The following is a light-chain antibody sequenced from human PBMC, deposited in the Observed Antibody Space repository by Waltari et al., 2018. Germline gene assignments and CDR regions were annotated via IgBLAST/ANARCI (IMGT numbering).Light chain of an antibody. J-gene: IGLJ3*02. Sequence: SYELTQPPSVSVSPGQTARITCSGDALPKQYVCWYQQKPGQAPVLLIYKDSERSSGIPERFSGSSAGTTVTLTISGVQAEDEADYYCQSADSSGTCWVFGGGTKLTVL. CDR1: ALPKQY. V-gene: IGLV3-25*03. CDR2: KDS. CDR3: QSADSSGTCWV.